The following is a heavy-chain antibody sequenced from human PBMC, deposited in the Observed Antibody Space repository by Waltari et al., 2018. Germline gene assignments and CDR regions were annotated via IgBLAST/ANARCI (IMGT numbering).Heavy chain of an antibody. CDR2: INTNTGNP. CDR1: GYTFTSYA. D-gene: IGHD6-13*01. CDR3: AGQQQLEEDGLYYFDY. J-gene: IGHJ4*02. V-gene: IGHV7-4-1*02. Sequence: QVQLVQSGSELKKPGASVKVSCKASGYTFTSYAMNWVRQASGQWLEWMGWINTNTGNPTYAQGCTGRFVFSLDTSVSTAYLQISSLKAEDTAVYYCAGQQQLEEDGLYYFDYWGQGTLVTVSS.